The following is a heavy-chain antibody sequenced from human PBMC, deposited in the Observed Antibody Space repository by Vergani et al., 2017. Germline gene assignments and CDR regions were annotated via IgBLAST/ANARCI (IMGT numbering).Heavy chain of an antibody. D-gene: IGHD3-9*01. CDR1: GGSFSGYY. CDR2: INHSGST. CDR3: ARVTHDILTGHNWFDP. V-gene: IGHV4-34*01. Sequence: QVQLQQWGAGLLKPSETLSLTCAVYGGSFSGYYWSWIRKPPGKGLEWIGEINHSGSTNYNPSLKSRVTISVDMSKNQFSLKLSSVTAADTAVYYCARVTHDILTGHNWFDPWGQGTLVTVSS. J-gene: IGHJ5*02.